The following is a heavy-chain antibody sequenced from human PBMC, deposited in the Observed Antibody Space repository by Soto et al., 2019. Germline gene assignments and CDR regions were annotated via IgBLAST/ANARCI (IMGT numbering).Heavy chain of an antibody. Sequence: SETLSLTCAVSGGSISSGGYSWSWIRQPPGKGLEWIGYIYHSGSTYYKPSLKSRVTISVDRSKNQFSLKLSSVTAADTAVYYCARGYGAGVAAAGRKGHFDYWGQGTLVTVSS. V-gene: IGHV4-30-2*01. CDR2: IYHSGST. D-gene: IGHD6-13*01. CDR1: GGSISSGGYS. CDR3: ARGYGAGVAAAGRKGHFDY. J-gene: IGHJ4*02.